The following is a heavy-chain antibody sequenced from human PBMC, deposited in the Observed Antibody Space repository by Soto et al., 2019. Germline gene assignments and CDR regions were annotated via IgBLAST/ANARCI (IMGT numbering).Heavy chain of an antibody. CDR2: IKSDESTT. CDR1: GFIFTDYW. D-gene: IGHD3-10*01. Sequence: EVQLVESGGGLVQPGGSLRLSCAASGFIFTDYWIHWVRQAPGKGLVWVSRIKSDESTTNYADSVWGRLTISRDNAKNTVYLQINSLRAEDTAVYYCARGARNYYYFDYWGQGTLVTVSP. V-gene: IGHV3-74*01. J-gene: IGHJ4*02. CDR3: ARGARNYYYFDY.